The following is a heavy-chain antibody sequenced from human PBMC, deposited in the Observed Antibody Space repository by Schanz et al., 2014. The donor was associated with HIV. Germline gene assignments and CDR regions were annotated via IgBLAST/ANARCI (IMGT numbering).Heavy chain of an antibody. CDR2: ISISGETT. J-gene: IGHJ4*02. CDR1: GLSLTNSA. CDR3: ANEEVPNDY. V-gene: IGHV3-23*04. Sequence: VQLVESGGGVVQPGASLRLSCTGSGLSLTNSAVHWVRQAPGKGLEWVSGISISGETTFYADSVKGRFTISRDNSKNTVYLQMNTLRAEDTAVYYCANEEVPNDYWGQGTLVTVSS.